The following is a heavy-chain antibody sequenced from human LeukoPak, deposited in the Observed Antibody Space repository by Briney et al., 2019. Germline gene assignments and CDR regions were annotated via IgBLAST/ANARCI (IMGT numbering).Heavy chain of an antibody. CDR3: AKGGKRDCSSAACSSPR. Sequence: PGGSLRLSCAGTGFAFGVYAMSWVRQAPGKGLEWVSGISNSGGSTYYAESVKGRFTVSRDNSKNTLYVQMNSLRAEDTAVYYCAKGGKRDCSSAACSSPRWGQGTLVTVSS. CDR2: ISNSGGST. V-gene: IGHV3-23*01. CDR1: GFAFGVYA. J-gene: IGHJ4*02. D-gene: IGHD2-2*01.